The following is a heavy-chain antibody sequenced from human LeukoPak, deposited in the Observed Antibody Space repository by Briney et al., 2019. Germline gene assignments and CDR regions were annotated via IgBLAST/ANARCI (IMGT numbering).Heavy chain of an antibody. J-gene: IGHJ4*02. CDR3: ANWIGSSSRDY. V-gene: IGHV3-23*01. D-gene: IGHD6-6*01. CDR2: INSNGDEI. CDR1: GFTFSTYA. Sequence: PGGSLRLSCAASGFTFSTYAMTWVRQAPGKGLEWVSGINSNGDEIYYADSVRGRFTISRDNSNNALYLQMDSLRAEDTAVYYCANWIGSSSRDYWGQGILVTVSS.